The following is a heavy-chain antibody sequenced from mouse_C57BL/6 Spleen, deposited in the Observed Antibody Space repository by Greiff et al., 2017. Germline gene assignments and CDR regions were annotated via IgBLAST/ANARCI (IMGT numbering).Heavy chain of an antibody. CDR2: INPNNGGT. V-gene: IGHV1-18*01. CDR1: GYTFTDYN. Sequence: VQLQQSGPELVKPGASVKIPCKASGYTFTDYNMDWVKQSHGKSLEWIGDINPNNGGTIYNQKFKGKATLTVDKSSSTAYMELRSLTSEDTAVYYCARSYDYDRGYYYAMDYWVKEPQSPSPQ. J-gene: IGHJ4*01. CDR3: ARSYDYDRGYYYAMDY. D-gene: IGHD2-4*01.